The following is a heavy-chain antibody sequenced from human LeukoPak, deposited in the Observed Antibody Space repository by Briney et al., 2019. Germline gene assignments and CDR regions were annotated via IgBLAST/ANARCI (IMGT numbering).Heavy chain of an antibody. CDR1: GFSFSSYG. Sequence: GGSLRLSCAASGFSFSSYGMDWVRQAPGKGLEWVSYISSSGSTIYYADSVKGRFTISRDNAKNSLYLQMNSLRAEDTAVYYCAREVGYCSGGSCYRYYYYMDVWGKGTTVTISS. J-gene: IGHJ6*03. CDR3: AREVGYCSGGSCYRYYYYMDV. CDR2: ISSSGSTI. V-gene: IGHV3-48*04. D-gene: IGHD2-15*01.